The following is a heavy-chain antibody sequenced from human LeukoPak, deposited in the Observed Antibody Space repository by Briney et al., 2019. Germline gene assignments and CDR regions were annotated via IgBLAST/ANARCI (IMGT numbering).Heavy chain of an antibody. Sequence: GGSLRLSCAASGFTFSSYGMHWVRQAPGKGLEWVAFIRYDGSDKYYADSVKGRFTISRDNSKNTLYLQTNSLRAEDTAVYYCAKDGYSGYDSSYYYMDVWGKGTTVTVSS. V-gene: IGHV3-30*02. CDR3: AKDGYSGYDSSYYYMDV. CDR1: GFTFSSYG. CDR2: IRYDGSDK. J-gene: IGHJ6*03. D-gene: IGHD5-12*01.